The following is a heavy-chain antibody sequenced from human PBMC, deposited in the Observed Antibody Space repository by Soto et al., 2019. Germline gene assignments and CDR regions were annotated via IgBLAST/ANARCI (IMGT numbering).Heavy chain of an antibody. CDR2: ISYDENNK. J-gene: IGHJ4*02. CDR3: ARSYSSGWSYCFDY. D-gene: IGHD6-19*01. Sequence: GGSLRLSCAASGFTFNTYAMHWVRQAPGKGLEWVAVISYDENNKYYADSVKGRFTISRDISKNTLYLQMNSLRAEDTAVYYCARSYSSGWSYCFDYWGQGTLVTVSS. CDR1: GFTFNTYA. V-gene: IGHV3-30-3*01.